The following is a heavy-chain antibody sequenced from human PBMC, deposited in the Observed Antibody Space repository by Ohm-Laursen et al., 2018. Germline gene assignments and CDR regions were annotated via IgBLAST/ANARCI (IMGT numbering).Heavy chain of an antibody. D-gene: IGHD1-26*01. Sequence: SLRLSCAAAGFTFTNYWMSWVRQAPGKGLEWMANIKQDGSDKNYMDSVKGRFLISRDNGKDSLYLQMNSLRAEDTAVYYCASRSGSFYWGQGTLVTVSS. CDR2: IKQDGSDK. CDR1: GFTFTNYW. CDR3: ASRSGSFY. V-gene: IGHV3-7*01. J-gene: IGHJ4*02.